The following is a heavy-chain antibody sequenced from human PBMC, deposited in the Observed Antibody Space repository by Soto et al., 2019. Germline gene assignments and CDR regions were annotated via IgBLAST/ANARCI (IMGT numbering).Heavy chain of an antibody. V-gene: IGHV5-51*01. CDR2: IFTRDSET. D-gene: IGHD3-10*01. Sequence: EQLEQSGAEVKKPGESLKISCKGPGHLFNNHWIGWVRQTPGKGLEWMGLIFTRDSETKTSPSFQGHVSFSVDNSINTVDLQWTSLKTTDTGIYFCARGYFDSGHGYDLWGQGTLVTVSS. J-gene: IGHJ5*02. CDR1: GHLFNNHW. CDR3: ARGYFDSGHGYDL.